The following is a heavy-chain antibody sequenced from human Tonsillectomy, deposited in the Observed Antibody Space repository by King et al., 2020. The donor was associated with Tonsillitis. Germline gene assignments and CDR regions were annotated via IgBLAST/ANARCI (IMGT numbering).Heavy chain of an antibody. Sequence: VQLVQSGAEVKKPGSSVKISCKASGGSFNNYAINWVRQAPGKGLEWMGRIIPVFGPPNYAQKFRGRVTITADESTSSFNMEVSSLRSEDTAVYYCAREFQLLFGFDPWGQGTLVTVSS. CDR3: AREFQLLFGFDP. J-gene: IGHJ5*02. CDR1: GGSFNNYA. D-gene: IGHD2-21*01. V-gene: IGHV1-69*01. CDR2: IIPVFGPP.